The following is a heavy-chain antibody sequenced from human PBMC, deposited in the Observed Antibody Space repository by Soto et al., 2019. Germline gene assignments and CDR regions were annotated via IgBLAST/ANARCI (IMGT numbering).Heavy chain of an antibody. Sequence: EVQLLESGGGLVQPGGSLRLSCAASGFTFSSYAMSWVRQAPGKGLEWVSAISGSGDITFYADSVKGRFTISRDNSKNSLYLQMDSLRAEDTAVYYCANPRRVGATTSYYYYGMDVWGQGTTVTVSS. D-gene: IGHD1-26*01. V-gene: IGHV3-23*01. CDR3: ANPRRVGATTSYYYYGMDV. CDR1: GFTFSSYA. J-gene: IGHJ6*02. CDR2: ISGSGDIT.